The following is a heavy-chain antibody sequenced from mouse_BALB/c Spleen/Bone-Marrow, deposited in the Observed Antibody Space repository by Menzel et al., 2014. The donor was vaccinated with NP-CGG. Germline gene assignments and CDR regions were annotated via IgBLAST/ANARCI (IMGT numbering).Heavy chain of an antibody. CDR3: ARGGISFDY. CDR2: IYPGDGDT. Sequence: QVQLQQSGAELVRPGSSVKISCASSGYVFSTYWINWVKQRPGQGLEWIGQIYPGDGDTDYNGKFKDKATLTADKSSNTAYMQLSSLTSEDSAVYFCARGGISFDYWGQGTTLTVSS. CDR1: GYVFSTYW. V-gene: IGHV1-80*01. J-gene: IGHJ2*01.